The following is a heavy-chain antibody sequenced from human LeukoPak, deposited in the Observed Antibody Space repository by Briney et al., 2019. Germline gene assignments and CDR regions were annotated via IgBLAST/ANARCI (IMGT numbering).Heavy chain of an antibody. V-gene: IGHV1-2*02. CDR1: VYTFSFYY. D-gene: IGHD3-22*01. CDR3: AREYYYVSSGFHAITPCY. J-gene: IGHJ4*02. Sequence: ASVKVSCKASVYTFSFYYIHWVRQAPGQGLEWMGWINPNSGGTNYAQRFQGRVTMTRDTSISTAYMELSRLRSDDTDVYYCAREYYYVSSGFHAITPCYWGQGTLVTVSS. CDR2: INPNSGGT.